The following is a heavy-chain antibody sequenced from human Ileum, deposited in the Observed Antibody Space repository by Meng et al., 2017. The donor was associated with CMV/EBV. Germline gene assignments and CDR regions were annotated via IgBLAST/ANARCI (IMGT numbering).Heavy chain of an antibody. D-gene: IGHD3-3*01. CDR2: INPNSGGT. Sequence: ASVKVSCKTSGYTFTDCFIHWVRQAPGQGLEWMGWINPNSGGTNYAQQFQGRVTMTRDTSINTAYMELSGLTSDDTAVYYCARRFEEGLSGRKPWFDPWGQGALVTVSS. CDR1: GYTFTDCF. J-gene: IGHJ5*02. CDR3: ARRFEEGLSGRKPWFDP. V-gene: IGHV1-2*02.